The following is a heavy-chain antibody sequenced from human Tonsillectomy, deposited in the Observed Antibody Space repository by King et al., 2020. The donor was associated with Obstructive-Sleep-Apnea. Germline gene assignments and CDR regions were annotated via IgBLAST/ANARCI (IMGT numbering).Heavy chain of an antibody. J-gene: IGHJ4*02. Sequence: VQLVESGGGVVQPGRSLRLSCAASGFTFSSYGMHWGRQAPGKGLEWVAVICVDGSNKYYADSVKGRFTISRDNSKNTLYLQMNSLRAEDTAVYYCARDLLLRGYSGPFDYWGQGTLVTVSS. CDR3: ARDLLLRGYSGPFDY. D-gene: IGHD5-12*01. CDR2: ICVDGSNK. V-gene: IGHV3-33*01. CDR1: GFTFSSYG.